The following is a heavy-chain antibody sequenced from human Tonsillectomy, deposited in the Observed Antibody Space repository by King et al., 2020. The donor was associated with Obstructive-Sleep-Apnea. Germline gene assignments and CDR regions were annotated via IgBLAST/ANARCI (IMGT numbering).Heavy chain of an antibody. CDR3: ASSLGSYAFDI. CDR2: INHSGST. V-gene: IGHV4-34*01. Sequence: VQLQQWGAGLLKPSETLSLTCAVYGGSFSGYDWSWIRQPPGKGLEWIGEINHSGSTNYNPSLKSRVTISVDTSKNQFSLKLSSVTAADTAVYYCASSLGSYAFDIWGQGTMVTVSS. J-gene: IGHJ3*02. CDR1: GGSFSGYD. D-gene: IGHD1-26*01.